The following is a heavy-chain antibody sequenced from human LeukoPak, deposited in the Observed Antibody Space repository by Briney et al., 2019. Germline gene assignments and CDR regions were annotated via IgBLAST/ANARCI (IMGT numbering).Heavy chain of an antibody. Sequence: ASVKVSCKASGYTFTSYGISWVRQAPGQGLEWMGWISAYNGNTNYAQKLQGRVTMTTDTSTSTAYMELRSLRSDDTAVYYCARGRRVYLPLQFHLDDWGQGTLVTVSS. J-gene: IGHJ4*02. D-gene: IGHD5-24*01. CDR2: ISAYNGNT. CDR1: GYTFTSYG. CDR3: ARGRRVYLPLQFHLDD. V-gene: IGHV1-18*01.